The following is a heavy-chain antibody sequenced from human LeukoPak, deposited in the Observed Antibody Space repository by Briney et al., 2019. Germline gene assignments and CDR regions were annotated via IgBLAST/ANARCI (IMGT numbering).Heavy chain of an antibody. D-gene: IGHD3-3*01. CDR3: ARVIWGDDFWSGYYGGGGYYMDV. CDR1: GGSIGSSSYY. Sequence: PSETLSLTCTVSGGSIGSSSYYWSWIRQPPGKGLEWIGYIYYSGSTNYNPSLKSRVTISVDTSKNQFSLKLSSVTAADTAVYYCARVIWGDDFWSGYYGGGGYYMDVWGKGTTVTVSS. J-gene: IGHJ6*03. CDR2: IYYSGST. V-gene: IGHV4-61*01.